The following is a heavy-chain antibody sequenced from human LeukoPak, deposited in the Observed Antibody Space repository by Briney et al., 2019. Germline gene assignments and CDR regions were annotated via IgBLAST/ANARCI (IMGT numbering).Heavy chain of an antibody. CDR3: VKGYSSSWSGYFDS. J-gene: IGHJ4*02. V-gene: IGHV3-9*01. D-gene: IGHD5-18*01. CDR1: GFIFDDYV. Sequence: GGSLRLSCEASGFIFDDYVMYWVRQSPGKGLEWVSGITWDGYKIDYADSVKGRFTISRDNARNSLFLQMNRVRVEDTAFYYCVKGYSSSWSGYFDSWGQGTLVTVAS. CDR2: ITWDGYKI.